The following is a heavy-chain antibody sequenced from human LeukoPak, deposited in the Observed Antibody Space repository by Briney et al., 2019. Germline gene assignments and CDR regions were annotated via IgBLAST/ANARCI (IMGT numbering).Heavy chain of an antibody. J-gene: IGHJ4*02. CDR2: ISTYNGDT. CDR3: LRDAQRPRLTPDY. Sequence: GASVKVSCKASAYTFNTYGISWVRQAPGQGLEWMGWISTYNGDTRYVQNLQGRATMTTDTSTSTAYMELMSLRSDDTAVYYCLRDAQRPRLTPDYWGQGTLVTVSS. V-gene: IGHV1-18*04. D-gene: IGHD6-25*01. CDR1: AYTFNTYG.